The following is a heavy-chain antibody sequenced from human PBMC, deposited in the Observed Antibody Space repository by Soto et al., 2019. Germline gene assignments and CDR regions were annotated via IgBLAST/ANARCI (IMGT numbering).Heavy chain of an antibody. CDR3: AGLVLHDYDNRTLCIS. J-gene: IGHJ5*01. Sequence: RLGCAAERVCLSQYLICCVLLGQGKGLEWVADINQDGSEKYYVDSVKCRFTISRDNADNSLYLHMDSLRVEDTAVYYCAGLVLHDYDNRTLCISWR. CDR2: INQDGSEK. CDR1: RVCLSQYL. V-gene: IGHV3-7*01. D-gene: IGHD4-17*01.